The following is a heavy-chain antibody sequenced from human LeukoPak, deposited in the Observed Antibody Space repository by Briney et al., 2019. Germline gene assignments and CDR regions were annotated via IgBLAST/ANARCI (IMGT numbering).Heavy chain of an antibody. CDR3: ARAWQWLVLDY. V-gene: IGHV3-48*01. CDR1: GFTFSSYV. J-gene: IGHJ4*02. Sequence: GGSLRLSCAASGFTFSSYVMNWVRQAPGKGLEWVSYISSSSSTIYYADSVKGRFTISRDNAKNSLYLQMNSLRAEDTAVYYCARAWQWLVLDYWGQGTLVTVSS. D-gene: IGHD6-19*01. CDR2: ISSSSSTI.